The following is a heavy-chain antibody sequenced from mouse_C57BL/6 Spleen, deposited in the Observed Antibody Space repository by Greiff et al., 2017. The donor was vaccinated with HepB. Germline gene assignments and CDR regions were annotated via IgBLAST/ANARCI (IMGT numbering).Heavy chain of an antibody. CDR3: ASSHSNYLAWFAY. D-gene: IGHD2-5*01. V-gene: IGHV1-52*01. CDR2: IYPSDSET. CDR1: GYTFTSYW. J-gene: IGHJ3*01. Sequence: QVQLQQPGAELVRPGSSVKLSCKASGYTFTSYWMHWVKQRPIQGLEWIGNIYPSDSETHYNQKFKDKATLTVDKSSSTAYMQLSILTSEDSAVYYCASSHSNYLAWFAYWGQGTLVTVSA.